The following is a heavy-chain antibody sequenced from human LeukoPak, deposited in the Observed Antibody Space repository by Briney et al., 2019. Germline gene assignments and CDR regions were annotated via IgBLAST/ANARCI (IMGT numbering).Heavy chain of an antibody. V-gene: IGHV4-39*01. CDR2: IFYSGST. Sequence: SETLSLTCTVSGGSISSYYWSWIRQPPGKGLEWIGSIFYSGSTYYNPSLKSRVTISVDTSKNQFSLKLSSVTAADTAVYYCARPAAGTDWFDPWGQGTLVTVSS. D-gene: IGHD6-13*01. CDR3: ARPAAGTDWFDP. CDR1: GGSISSYY. J-gene: IGHJ5*02.